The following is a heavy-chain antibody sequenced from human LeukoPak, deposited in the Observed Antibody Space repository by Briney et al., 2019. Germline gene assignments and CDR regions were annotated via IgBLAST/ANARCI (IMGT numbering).Heavy chain of an antibody. V-gene: IGHV4-61*05. J-gene: IGHJ4*02. Sequence: KPSETLSPTCTVSGGSISSSSYYWGWIRQPPGKGLEWIGYIYYSGSTNYNPSLKSRVTISVDTSKNQFSLKLSSVTAADTAVYYCARGSPLSLWWTPPFDYWGQGTLVTVSS. CDR3: ARGSPLSLWWTPPFDY. D-gene: IGHD2-21*01. CDR2: IYYSGST. CDR1: GGSISSSSYY.